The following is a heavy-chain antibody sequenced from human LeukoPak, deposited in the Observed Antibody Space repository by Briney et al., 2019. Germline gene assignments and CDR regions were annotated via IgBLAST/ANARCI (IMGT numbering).Heavy chain of an antibody. CDR3: AKGGSYYYYYMDV. V-gene: IGHV3-9*03. D-gene: IGHD3-16*01. CDR2: INWNGGSV. J-gene: IGHJ6*03. CDR1: GFSFNDYA. Sequence: GGSLRLSCAASGFSFNDYAMHWVRQAPGKGLEWVSGINWNGGSVGYADSVKGRFTISRDNAKNSLYLQMNSLTTEDMALYDCAKGGSYYYYYMDVWGKGTTVTVSS.